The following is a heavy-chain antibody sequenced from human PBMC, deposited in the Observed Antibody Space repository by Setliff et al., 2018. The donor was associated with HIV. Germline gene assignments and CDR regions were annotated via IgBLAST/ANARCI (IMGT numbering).Heavy chain of an antibody. CDR2: INPSGGRT. J-gene: IGHJ5*02. CDR1: GYTFTSYG. D-gene: IGHD2-2*02. CDR3: ARDPSLGPYCSRTNCYTGWIDP. Sequence: ASVKVSCKASGYTFTSYGINWVRQAPGQGLEWMGIINPSGGRTTYTKNFQGRVTMTRDTSTNTVYLELSSLRSEDTAMYYCARDPSLGPYCSRTNCYTGWIDPWGQGTLVTVSS. V-gene: IGHV1-46*01.